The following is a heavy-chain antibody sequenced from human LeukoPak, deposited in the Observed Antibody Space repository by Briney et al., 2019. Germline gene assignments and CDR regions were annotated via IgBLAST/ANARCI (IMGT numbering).Heavy chain of an antibody. V-gene: IGHV4-34*01. CDR2: INHSGST. D-gene: IGHD3-10*01. CDR1: GGSFSGYY. Sequence: SETLSLTCAVYGGSFSGYYWSWIRQPPGRGLEWIGEINHSGSTNYNPSLKSRVTISVDTSKNQFSLKLSSVTAAATAVYYCARGRPVLLWFGEPSNWFDPWGQGTLVTVSS. J-gene: IGHJ5*02. CDR3: ARGRPVLLWFGEPSNWFDP.